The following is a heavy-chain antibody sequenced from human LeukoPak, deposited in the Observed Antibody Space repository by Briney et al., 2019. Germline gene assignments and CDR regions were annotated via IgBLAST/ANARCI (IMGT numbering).Heavy chain of an antibody. V-gene: IGHV4-39*07. D-gene: IGHD3-9*01. CDR2: VYYSGST. J-gene: IGHJ3*02. Sequence: SETLSLTCTVSGGSISTTNYYWGWIRQSPGKGLEWFGCVYYSGSTYYNPSLKSRVTISVDTSKNQFSLKLSSVTAADTAVYYCARGLIGDILTGRRAFDIWGQGTMVTVSS. CDR3: ARGLIGDILTGRRAFDI. CDR1: GGSISTTNYY.